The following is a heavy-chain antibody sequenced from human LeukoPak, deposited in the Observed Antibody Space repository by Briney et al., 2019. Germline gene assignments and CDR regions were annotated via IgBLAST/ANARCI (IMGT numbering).Heavy chain of an antibody. D-gene: IGHD1-26*01. CDR1: GGSISDYH. CDR2: IHYSGST. J-gene: IGHJ4*02. V-gene: IGHV4-59*01. CDR3: ARGINVGATSK. Sequence: PSQTLSLTCTVSGGSISDYHWSWVRQPPGKGLEWIACIHYSGSTKYNPSLKSRATISVDTSKNQFSLILTSVTAADTAVYFCARGINVGATSKWGQGALVTVSS.